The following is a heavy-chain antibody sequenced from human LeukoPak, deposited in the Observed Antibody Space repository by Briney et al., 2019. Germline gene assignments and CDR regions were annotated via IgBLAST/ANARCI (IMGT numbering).Heavy chain of an antibody. V-gene: IGHV4-38-2*02. J-gene: IGHJ4*02. CDR1: GYSISSGYY. Sequence: SETLSLTCTVSGYSISSGYYWGWIRQPPGKGLEWIGSIYHSGITYYNPSLKSRVTISVDTSKNQFSLKLSSVTAADTAVYYCARDQEWFGELFWDYWGQGTLVTVSS. D-gene: IGHD3-10*01. CDR3: ARDQEWFGELFWDY. CDR2: IYHSGIT.